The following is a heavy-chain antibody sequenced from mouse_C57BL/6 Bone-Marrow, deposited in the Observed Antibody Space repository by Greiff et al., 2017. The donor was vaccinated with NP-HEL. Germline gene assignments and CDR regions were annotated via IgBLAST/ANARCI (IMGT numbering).Heavy chain of an antibody. CDR3: AREGGGYDRTWFAY. CDR1: GYTFTDYN. V-gene: IGHV1-18*01. D-gene: IGHD2-2*01. J-gene: IGHJ3*01. CDR2: INPNNGGT. Sequence: VQLQQSGPELVKPGASVKIPCKASGYTFTDYNMDWVKQSHGKSLEWIGDINPNNGGTIYNQKFKGKATLTVDKSSSTAYMELRSLTSEDTAVYYCAREGGGYDRTWFAYWGQGTLVTVSA.